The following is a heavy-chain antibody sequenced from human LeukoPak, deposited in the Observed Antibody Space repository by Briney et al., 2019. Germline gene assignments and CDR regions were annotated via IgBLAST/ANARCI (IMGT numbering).Heavy chain of an antibody. J-gene: IGHJ4*02. D-gene: IGHD1-7*01. CDR2: IYPGDSDT. CDR3: ARQEDWNYDFDY. Sequence: GESLKVSCKGSGYSFTSYWIGWVRQMPGKGPECMGIIYPGDSDTRYSPSFQGQVTISADKSISTAYLQWSSLKASDTAMYYCARQEDWNYDFDYWGQGTLVTVSS. CDR1: GYSFTSYW. V-gene: IGHV5-51*01.